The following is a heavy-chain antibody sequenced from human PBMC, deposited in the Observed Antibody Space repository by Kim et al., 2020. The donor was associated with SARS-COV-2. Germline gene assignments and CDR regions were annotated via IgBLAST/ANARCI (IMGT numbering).Heavy chain of an antibody. CDR2: IYHSGMT. Sequence: SETLSLTCSVSGDSFFNHYWTWIRQPPGKGVEWIANIYHSGMTNYTPSLKSRVTISVDTSKNQFSLKMTSVTAADTAVYYCVRQKGNWLDAWGQGTLVTV. CDR1: GDSFFNHY. J-gene: IGHJ5*02. V-gene: IGHV4-59*11. CDR3: VRQKGNWLDA.